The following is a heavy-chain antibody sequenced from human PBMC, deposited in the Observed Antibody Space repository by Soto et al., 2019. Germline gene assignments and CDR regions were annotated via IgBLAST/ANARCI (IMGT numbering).Heavy chain of an antibody. V-gene: IGHV3-30*18. J-gene: IGHJ4*02. Sequence: GGSLRLSCAASGFPFSSYGMHWVRQAPGKGLEWVTVISYDGSNKYFADSVKGRFTISRDNSKNTLYLQMNSLRIDDTAVYYCAKARYVWSSGLFDYWGRGTLVTVSS. CDR1: GFPFSSYG. CDR2: ISYDGSNK. CDR3: AKARYVWSSGLFDY. D-gene: IGHD6-19*01.